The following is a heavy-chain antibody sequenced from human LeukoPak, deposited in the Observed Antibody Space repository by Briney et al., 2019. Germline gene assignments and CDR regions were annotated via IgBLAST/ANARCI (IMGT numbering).Heavy chain of an antibody. CDR3: ARDKGAATVTTFHY. CDR1: GFTFSSYW. Sequence: GGSLRLSCAASGFTFSSYWMSWVRQAPGKGLEWVDNIKQDGSEKYYVDSVKGRFTISRDNAKNSLYLQMNSLRAEDTAVYYCARDKGAATVTTFHYWGQGTLVTVSS. J-gene: IGHJ4*02. CDR2: IKQDGSEK. V-gene: IGHV3-7*01. D-gene: IGHD4-17*01.